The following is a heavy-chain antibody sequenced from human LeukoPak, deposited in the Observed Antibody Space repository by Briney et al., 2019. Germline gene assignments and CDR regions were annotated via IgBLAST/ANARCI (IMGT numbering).Heavy chain of an antibody. J-gene: IGHJ4*02. V-gene: IGHV3-21*01. CDR2: ISSSSSYI. CDR3: AKDLGSSWEFDY. D-gene: IGHD6-6*01. CDR1: GFTFSSYS. Sequence: GGSLRLSCAPSGFTFSSYSMNWVRQAPGKGLEWVSSISSSSSYIYYADSVKGRFTIPRDNSKNTLYLQMNSLRAEDTAVYYCAKDLGSSWEFDYWGQGTLVTVSS.